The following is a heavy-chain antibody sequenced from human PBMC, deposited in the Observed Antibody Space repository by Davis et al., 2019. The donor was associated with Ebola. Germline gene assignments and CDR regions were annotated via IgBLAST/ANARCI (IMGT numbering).Heavy chain of an antibody. J-gene: IGHJ4*02. CDR3: ASGLWASDFDF. V-gene: IGHV3-23*01. CDR1: GFRFSSYV. CDR2: IGGSGDTA. D-gene: IGHD3-16*01. Sequence: GGSLRLSCVASGFRFSSYVMGWVRQAPGKGLEWVSRIGGSGDTADYGDSVRGRFTVSRDNAKNSLYLQMNTLRAEDTAVYYCASGLWASDFDFWGQGTLVTVSS.